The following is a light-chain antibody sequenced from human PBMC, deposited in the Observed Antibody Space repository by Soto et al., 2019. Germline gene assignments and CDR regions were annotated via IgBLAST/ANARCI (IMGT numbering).Light chain of an antibody. Sequence: EVVWTQSPGTLSLSPGDRATLSCGASQSVTSKLAWYQQKPGQAPRLLISGASNRATGIQDRFSGSGSGTDITLTISRLEPDELALYFCQQYGGSPITFGLGTRLEIK. J-gene: IGKJ5*01. CDR3: QQYGGSPIT. CDR2: GAS. V-gene: IGKV3-20*01. CDR1: QSVTSK.